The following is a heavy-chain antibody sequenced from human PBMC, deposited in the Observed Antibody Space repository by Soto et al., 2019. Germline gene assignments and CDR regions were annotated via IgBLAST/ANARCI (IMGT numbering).Heavy chain of an antibody. V-gene: IGHV3-23*01. CDR3: AKDRFGIVGPVDY. D-gene: IGHD1-26*01. Sequence: GGSLRLSCAASGLIFSDYGMSWVRQAPGKGLECVACISGSGGDTFYADSVKGRFTISRDNSKNTLSLHMNSLRVDDTAVYFCAKDRFGIVGPVDYWGQGTLVTVSS. CDR2: ISGSGGDT. CDR1: GLIFSDYG. J-gene: IGHJ4*02.